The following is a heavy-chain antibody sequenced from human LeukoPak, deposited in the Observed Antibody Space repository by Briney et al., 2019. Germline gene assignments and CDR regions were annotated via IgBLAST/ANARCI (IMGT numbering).Heavy chain of an antibody. D-gene: IGHD2-15*01. Sequence: GGSLRLSCAASGFTFSNYWMSWVRQAPGKGLEWVANIMQDGSDKYYVDSVKGRFTISRDNAKNSLYLQMNSLRAEDTAVYYCARVCSGGSCRDYWGQGTLVTASS. CDR3: ARVCSGGSCRDY. CDR1: GFTFSNYW. CDR2: IMQDGSDK. J-gene: IGHJ4*02. V-gene: IGHV3-7*01.